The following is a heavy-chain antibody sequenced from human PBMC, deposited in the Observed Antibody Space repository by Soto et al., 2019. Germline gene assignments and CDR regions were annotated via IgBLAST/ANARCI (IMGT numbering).Heavy chain of an antibody. CDR2: IYSSGNT. J-gene: IGHJ3*02. V-gene: IGHV4-4*07. CDR1: GGSIRNYF. Sequence: QVQLPESGPGLVKPSETLSLICTVSGGSIRNYFWTWIRQPAGKGLEWLGRIYSSGNTVYNASLKSRVTMSIDMSKNQFFLKLSSMTAADTAVYYCVRDVESPGISGSWGAFDIWGQGTVVTVSS. CDR3: VRDVESPGISGSWGAFDI. D-gene: IGHD1-20*01.